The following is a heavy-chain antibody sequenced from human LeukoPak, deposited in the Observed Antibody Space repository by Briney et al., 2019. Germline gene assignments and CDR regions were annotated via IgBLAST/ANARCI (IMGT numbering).Heavy chain of an antibody. D-gene: IGHD2-15*01. J-gene: IGHJ4*02. CDR2: ISSSSSTI. CDR1: GFTFSSYS. V-gene: IGHV3-48*04. CDR3: ARVNGGSNFDW. Sequence: GGSLRLSCAASGFTFSSYSMNWVRQAPGKGLEWVSYISSSSSTIHYADSLKGRFTISRDNAENTLYLQINSLRAEDTAVYYCARVNGGSNFDWWGQGTLVTVSS.